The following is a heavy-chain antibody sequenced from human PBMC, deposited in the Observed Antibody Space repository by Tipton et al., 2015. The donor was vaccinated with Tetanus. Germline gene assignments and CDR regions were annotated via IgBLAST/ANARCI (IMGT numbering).Heavy chain of an antibody. CDR3: ARGMGAYLN. J-gene: IGHJ4*02. V-gene: IGHV4-59*01. D-gene: IGHD1-26*01. CDR1: GGSMDTNH. Sequence: TLSLTCSVSGGSMDTNHWVWIRQAPGKRLESIGYIYSTGATKYNPSLESRVRISIDTSKSQFSMRLSSVTVADTAVYYCARGMGAYLNWGQGTLVTVS. CDR2: IYSTGAT.